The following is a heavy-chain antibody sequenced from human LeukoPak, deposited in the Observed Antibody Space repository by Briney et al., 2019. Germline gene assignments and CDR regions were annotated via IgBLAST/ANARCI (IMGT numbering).Heavy chain of an antibody. V-gene: IGHV3-30*18. CDR1: GFTFSSYG. D-gene: IGHD5-18*01. Sequence: PGRSLRLSCAASGFTFSSYGMHWVRQAPGKGLEWVAVISYDGSNKYYVDSVKGRFTISRDNSKNTLYLQMNSLRAEDTGVYYCAKMADTAMDAFDIWGQGTMVTVSS. CDR2: ISYDGSNK. CDR3: AKMADTAMDAFDI. J-gene: IGHJ3*02.